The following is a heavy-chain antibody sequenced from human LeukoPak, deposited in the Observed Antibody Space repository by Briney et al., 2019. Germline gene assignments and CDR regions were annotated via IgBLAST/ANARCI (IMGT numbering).Heavy chain of an antibody. V-gene: IGHV1-2*02. D-gene: IGHD3-10*01. CDR2: INPNSGGT. CDR1: GYTFTGYY. J-gene: IGHJ5*02. Sequence: GASVKVSCKASGYTFTGYYMHWVRQAPGQGLEWMGWINPNSGGTNYAQKFQGRVTMTRDTSISTAYMELSRLRSDDTAVYYCARDGSGSYDPNWFDPWGQGTLVTVSS. CDR3: ARDGSGSYDPNWFDP.